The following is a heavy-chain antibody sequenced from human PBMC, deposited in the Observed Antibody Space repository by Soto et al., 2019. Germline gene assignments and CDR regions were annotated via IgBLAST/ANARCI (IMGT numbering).Heavy chain of an antibody. CDR3: ARDTAPGYYFDY. J-gene: IGHJ4*02. D-gene: IGHD3-22*01. CDR1: GFTFSSYG. V-gene: IGHV3-33*01. CDR2: IWYDGSNK. Sequence: GGSLSLSCAASGFTFSSYGMHWVRQAPGKGLEWVAVIWYDGSNKYYADSVKGRFTISRDNSKNTLYLQMNSLRAEDTAVYYCARDTAPGYYFDYWGQGTLVTVSS.